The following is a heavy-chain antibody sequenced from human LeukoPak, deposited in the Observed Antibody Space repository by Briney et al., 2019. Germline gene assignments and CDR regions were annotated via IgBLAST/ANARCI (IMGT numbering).Heavy chain of an antibody. CDR1: GGSIGTYY. J-gene: IGHJ6*03. Sequence: SETLSLTCTVSGGSIGTYYWSWIRQSPRKGLEWIGYIYVTGTRYNPYLQSRVTISVDTPRTQFFLKMSSVTAADTAVYYCARHIGGGIEDMDVWGKGTKVTVSS. CDR2: IYVTGT. V-gene: IGHV4-59*08. CDR3: ARHIGGGIEDMDV. D-gene: IGHD3-16*02.